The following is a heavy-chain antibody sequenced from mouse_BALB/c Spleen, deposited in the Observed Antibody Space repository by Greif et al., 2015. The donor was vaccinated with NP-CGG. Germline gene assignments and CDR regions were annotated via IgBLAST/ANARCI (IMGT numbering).Heavy chain of an antibody. CDR1: GFTFTDYY. J-gene: IGHJ1*01. D-gene: IGHD1-1*01. CDR2: IRNKANGYTT. CDR3: ARRAYGSSYWYFDV. Sequence: DVKLVESGGGLVQPGGSLRLSCATSGFTFTDYYMSRVRQPPGKALEWLGFIRNKANGYTTEYSASVKGRFTISRDNSQSILYLQMNTLRAEDSATYYCARRAYGSSYWYFDVWGAGTTVTVSS. V-gene: IGHV7-3*02.